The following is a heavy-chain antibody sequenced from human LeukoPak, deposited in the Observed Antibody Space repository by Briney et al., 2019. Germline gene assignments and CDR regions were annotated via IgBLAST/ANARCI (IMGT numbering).Heavy chain of an antibody. V-gene: IGHV5-51*01. CDR2: IHPGDSDT. J-gene: IGHJ4*02. CDR3: ARRVNSGNYYYFDY. Sequence: GESLKISCKGSGYSFITNWIGWVRQMPGKGLEWVGIIHPGDSDTRYRPSLQGQVTISADKSISTAYLQWSSLKASDTAMYYCARRVNSGNYYYFDYWGQGTLVTVSS. D-gene: IGHD1-26*01. CDR1: GYSFITNW.